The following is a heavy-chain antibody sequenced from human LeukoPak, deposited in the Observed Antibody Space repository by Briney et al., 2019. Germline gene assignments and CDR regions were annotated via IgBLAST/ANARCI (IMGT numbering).Heavy chain of an antibody. CDR2: ISYDGSNK. CDR1: GFTFSSYG. D-gene: IGHD5-18*01. V-gene: IGHV3-30*18. CDR3: AKGYGRTGIQLWLNYFAY. Sequence: HPGGSLRLSCAASGFTFSSYGMHWVRQAPGKGLEWVAVISYDGSNKYYADSVKGRFTISRDNSNNTLYLQMNSLRANDTAVYYCAKGYGRTGIQLWLNYFAYWGQGTLVTVSS. J-gene: IGHJ4*02.